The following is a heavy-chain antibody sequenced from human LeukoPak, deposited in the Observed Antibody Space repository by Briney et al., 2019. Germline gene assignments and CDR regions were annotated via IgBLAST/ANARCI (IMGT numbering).Heavy chain of an antibody. Sequence: ETLSLTCAVYGGSFSGYYWSWIRQPPGKGLEWVSVIYSGGSTYYADSVKGRFTISRDNSKNTLYLQMNSLRAEDTAVYYCARGPPYYDFWSGYYRFDYWGQGTLVTVSS. CDR3: ARGPPYYDFWSGYYRFDY. CDR1: GGSFSGYY. J-gene: IGHJ4*02. D-gene: IGHD3-3*01. V-gene: IGHV3-66*02. CDR2: IYSGGST.